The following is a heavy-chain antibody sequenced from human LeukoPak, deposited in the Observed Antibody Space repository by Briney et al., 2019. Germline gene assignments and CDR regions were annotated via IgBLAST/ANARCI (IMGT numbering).Heavy chain of an antibody. CDR2: IYYSGST. Sequence: PSETLSLTCTVSGGSISSYYWSWIRQPPGKGLEWIGYIYYSGSTNYNPSLKSRVTISVDTSKNQFSLKLSSVTAADTAVYYCARRAASGWFFDYWGQGTLVTVSS. J-gene: IGHJ4*02. D-gene: IGHD6-19*01. CDR1: GGSISSYY. CDR3: ARRAASGWFFDY. V-gene: IGHV4-59*08.